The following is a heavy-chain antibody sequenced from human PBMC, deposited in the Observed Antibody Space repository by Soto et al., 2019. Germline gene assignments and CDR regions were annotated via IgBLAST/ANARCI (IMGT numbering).Heavy chain of an antibody. Sequence: GGSLRLSCAASGFTVSNEHMSWVRQAPGKGLEWVSTIYRDGSTYYADSVKGRFTVSRDNPKNTLSVEMDSLRAEDTAVYYCARADRSAFDIWGQGTIVTVSS. CDR2: IYRDGST. CDR3: ARADRSAFDI. CDR1: GFTVSNEH. J-gene: IGHJ3*02. V-gene: IGHV3-66*01.